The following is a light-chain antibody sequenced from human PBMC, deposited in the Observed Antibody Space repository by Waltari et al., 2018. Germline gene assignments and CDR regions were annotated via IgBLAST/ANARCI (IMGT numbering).Light chain of an antibody. V-gene: IGKV3-11*01. CDR1: QSVDTY. CDR2: GAS. CDR3: QQRRDWYS. J-gene: IGKJ2*03. Sequence: EIVLPQSPATLPLSQGERATLSCRASQSVDTYLAWYQDKTGQAPSLLIYGASNRATGIPARFSGSGSGSDFTLTISRLEPDDFAVYYCQQRRDWYSFGQGTKLEIK.